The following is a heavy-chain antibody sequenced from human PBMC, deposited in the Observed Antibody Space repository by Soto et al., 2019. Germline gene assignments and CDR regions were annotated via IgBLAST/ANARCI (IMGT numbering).Heavy chain of an antibody. CDR3: ARGAPSCNSVTCYVPRGMDV. V-gene: IGHV3-21*01. D-gene: IGHD2-2*01. J-gene: IGHJ6*02. CDR2: IDYSSNFK. Sequence: RGALRVSCLASGAILTPRRNLVRQAPGEGLELVSSIDYSSNFKHYADSVKGRFTISRDNAERSVYLQMNSLSAEDTAVYYCARGAPSCNSVTCYVPRGMDVWGPGTTVTVSS. CDR1: GAILTPR.